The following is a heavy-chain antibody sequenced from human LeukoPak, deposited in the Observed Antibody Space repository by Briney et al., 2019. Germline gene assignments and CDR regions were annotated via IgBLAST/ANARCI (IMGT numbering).Heavy chain of an antibody. CDR3: AKDMGGPGEWELLDFDY. CDR2: ISGSGGST. D-gene: IGHD1-26*01. Sequence: PGGSLRLSCAASGFTFSSYAMSWVRQAPGKGLEWVSAISGSGGSTYYADSVKGRFTISRDNSKNTLYLQMNSLRAEDTAVYYCAKDMGGPGEWELLDFDYWGQGTLVTVSS. CDR1: GFTFSSYA. J-gene: IGHJ4*02. V-gene: IGHV3-23*01.